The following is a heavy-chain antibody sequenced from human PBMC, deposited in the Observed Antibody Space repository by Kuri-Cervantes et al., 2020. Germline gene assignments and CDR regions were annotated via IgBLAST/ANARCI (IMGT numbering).Heavy chain of an antibody. J-gene: IGHJ4*02. CDR3: ATSGQVYYDILNA. V-gene: IGHV1-18*01. CDR2: ISAYNGNT. Sequence: ASVKVSCKASGYTFTSYGISWVRQAPGQGLEWMGWISAYNGNTNYAQKLQGRVTMAEDTSTDTAYMELSSLSSEDTAVYYCATSGQVYYDILNAWGQGTLVTVSS. D-gene: IGHD3-9*01. CDR1: GYTFTSYG.